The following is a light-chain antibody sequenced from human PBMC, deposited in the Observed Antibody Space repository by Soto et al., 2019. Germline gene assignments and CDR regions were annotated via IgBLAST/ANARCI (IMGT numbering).Light chain of an antibody. CDR3: QQYSSSPLT. CDR1: QSISSSY. CDR2: GAS. J-gene: IGKJ4*01. Sequence: EIVLTQSPGTLSLSPGDRATLSCRASQSISSSYLAWYQQKPGQAPRLLIYGASSRATGIPDRFSGSGSGTDFTLTISRLEPEDFAVYYCQQYSSSPLTFGGGTKVEMK. V-gene: IGKV3-20*01.